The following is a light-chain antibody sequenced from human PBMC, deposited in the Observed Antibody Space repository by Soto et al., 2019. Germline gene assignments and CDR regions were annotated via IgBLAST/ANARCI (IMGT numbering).Light chain of an antibody. V-gene: IGLV7-43*01. CDR1: TGAVTSGYY. CDR3: LLYYGGAYV. Sequence: AVVTQEPSLNVSPGGAVSLTCASRTGAVTSGYYPNWFQQNPGQALRALIYGTSNKHSWTPARFSGSLLGGKAALSQLGVQPEDEAEDYCLLYYGGAYVFGTGTKVTV. CDR2: GTS. J-gene: IGLJ1*01.